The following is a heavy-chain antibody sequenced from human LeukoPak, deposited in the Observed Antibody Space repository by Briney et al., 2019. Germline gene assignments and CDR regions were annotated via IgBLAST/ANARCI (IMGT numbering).Heavy chain of an antibody. CDR1: GCTFTSYY. D-gene: IGHD1-14*01. Sequence: GASVKVSCKASGCTFTSYYIHWVREAPGQGLVWVGIINPTAGSTYYAQKFQGRVTMTRDTSTTTVYMELSSVRSEDTAVYYCVRDRGTHKKYNYFDYWGQGTLVTVS. CDR2: INPTAGST. CDR3: VRDRGTHKKYNYFDY. J-gene: IGHJ4*02. V-gene: IGHV1-46*01.